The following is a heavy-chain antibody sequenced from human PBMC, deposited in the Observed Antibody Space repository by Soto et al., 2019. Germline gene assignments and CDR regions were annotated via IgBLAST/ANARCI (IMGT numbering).Heavy chain of an antibody. J-gene: IGHJ6*03. V-gene: IGHV1-24*01. CDR3: ATGGDRNYSNYDYYYYYMDV. Sequence: ASVKVSCKVSGYTLTELSMHWVRQAPGKGLEWMGGFDPEDGETIYAQKFQGRVTMTEDTSTDTAYMELSSLRSEDTAVYYCATGGDRNYSNYDYYYYYMDVWGKGTTVTVSS. CDR2: FDPEDGET. D-gene: IGHD4-4*01. CDR1: GYTLTELS.